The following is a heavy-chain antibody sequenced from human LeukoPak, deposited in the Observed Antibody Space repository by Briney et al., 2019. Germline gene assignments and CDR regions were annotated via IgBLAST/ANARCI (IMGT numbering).Heavy chain of an antibody. V-gene: IGHV3-23*01. CDR3: AKSNMVRGFYYYYGMDV. J-gene: IGHJ6*02. CDR2: ISGDGVSP. D-gene: IGHD3-10*01. Sequence: GGSLRLSCAASGFTFNNYALTWVRQTPGKGLECVSAISGDGVSPYYADSVRGRFTISRDNSKNTLYLQMNSLRAEDTAVYYCAKSNMVRGFYYYYGMDVWGQGTTVTVSS. CDR1: GFTFNNYA.